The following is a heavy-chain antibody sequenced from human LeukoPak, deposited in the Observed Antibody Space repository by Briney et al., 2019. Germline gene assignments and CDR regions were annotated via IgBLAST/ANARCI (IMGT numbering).Heavy chain of an antibody. CDR3: TRGGPVAGTHKYFQH. J-gene: IGHJ1*01. CDR1: GGTFSSYA. CDR2: IIPILGIA. V-gene: IGHV1-69*04. D-gene: IGHD6-19*01. Sequence: ASVKVSCKASGGTFSSYAISWVRQAPGQGLEWMGRIIPILGIANYAQKFQGRVTITADKSTSTAYMELSSLRSEDTAMYYCTRGGPVAGTHKYFQHWGQGTLVTVSS.